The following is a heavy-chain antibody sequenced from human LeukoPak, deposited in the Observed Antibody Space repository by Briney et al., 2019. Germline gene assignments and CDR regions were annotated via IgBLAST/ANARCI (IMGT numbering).Heavy chain of an antibody. CDR2: ISYDGSNK. CDR3: AKDIREPAAYYYYGMDV. V-gene: IGHV3-30*18. CDR1: GFTFSSYG. D-gene: IGHD1-26*01. Sequence: GGSLRLSCEASGFTFSSYGMHWVRQAPGKGLEWVALISYDGSNKYYVDSVKGRFTISRDNPKNTLYLQMNSLRAEDTAVYYCAKDIREPAAYYYYGMDVWGQGTTVTVSS. J-gene: IGHJ6*02.